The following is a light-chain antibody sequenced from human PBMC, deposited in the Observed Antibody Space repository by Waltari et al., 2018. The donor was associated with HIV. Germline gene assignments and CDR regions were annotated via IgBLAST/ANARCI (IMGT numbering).Light chain of an antibody. CDR1: TSDIASTLH. J-gene: IGLJ3*02. V-gene: IGLV2-14*01. Sequence: QSALTQPASLSGSPGQSVTITCSGLTSDIASTLHVSWYQQHPGKVPKLLIFGVTNRASEISDRFSGSRSGDTASLIISGLQSEDEAHYYCSSYSTSGFLLFGGGTKLTVL. CDR2: GVT. CDR3: SSYSTSGFLL.